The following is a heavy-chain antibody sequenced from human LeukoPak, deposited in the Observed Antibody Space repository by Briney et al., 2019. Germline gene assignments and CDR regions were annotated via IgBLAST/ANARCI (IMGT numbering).Heavy chain of an antibody. CDR1: GFMFRGYA. J-gene: IGHJ4*02. V-gene: IGHV3-21*01. CDR3: VAYGDYPSFDY. CDR2: ISSSSSYI. D-gene: IGHD4-17*01. Sequence: GGSLRLSCAASGFMFRGYAMSWVRQAPGKGLEWVSSISSSSSYIYYADSVKGRFTISRDNAKNSLYLQMNSLRAEDTAVYYCVAYGDYPSFDYWGQGTLVTVSS.